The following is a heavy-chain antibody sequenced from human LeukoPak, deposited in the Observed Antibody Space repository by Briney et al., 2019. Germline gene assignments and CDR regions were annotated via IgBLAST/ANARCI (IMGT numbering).Heavy chain of an antibody. CDR3: ARPHGQLVARNWFDP. D-gene: IGHD6-6*01. Sequence: GGSLRLSCAASGLTFSSYAMHWVRQAPGKGLEWVAVISYDGSNKYYADSVKGRFTISRDNSKNTLYLQMNSLRTEDTAVYYCARPHGQLVARNWFDPSGQGTLVTVSS. J-gene: IGHJ5*02. V-gene: IGHV3-30-3*01. CDR2: ISYDGSNK. CDR1: GLTFSSYA.